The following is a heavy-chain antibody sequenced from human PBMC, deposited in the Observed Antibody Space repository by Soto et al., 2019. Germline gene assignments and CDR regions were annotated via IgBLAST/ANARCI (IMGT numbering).Heavy chain of an antibody. J-gene: IGHJ4*02. D-gene: IGHD2-2*01. V-gene: IGHV3-74*01. CDR3: ARGGVPAAMSY. CDR2: INSYGSNT. CDR1: GFTFSSFW. Sequence: GGSLRLSCAASGFTFSSFWMHWVRQAPGEGLVWVSRINSYGSNTNYADSVKGRFTISRDNAKNTLYLQMNILRAEDTAVYYCARGGVPAAMSYWGQGTLVTVSS.